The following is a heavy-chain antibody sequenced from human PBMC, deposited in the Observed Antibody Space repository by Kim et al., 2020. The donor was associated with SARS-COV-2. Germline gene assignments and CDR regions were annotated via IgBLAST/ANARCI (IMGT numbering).Heavy chain of an antibody. V-gene: IGHV3-23*01. D-gene: IGHD6-13*01. Sequence: DRVKGRFTTSSNNAKNTLYLQMNSLRAEDTAVYYCAKDPIAAAGNGAFDIWGQGTMVTVSS. CDR3: AKDPIAAAGNGAFDI. J-gene: IGHJ3*02.